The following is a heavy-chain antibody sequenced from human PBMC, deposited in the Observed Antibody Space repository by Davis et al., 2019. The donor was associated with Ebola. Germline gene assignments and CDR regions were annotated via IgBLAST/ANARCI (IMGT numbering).Heavy chain of an antibody. CDR1: TFTFSIYP. CDR2: ISSSGGST. V-gene: IGHV3-23*01. Sequence: GESLKISCAASTFTFSIYPMHWVRQAPGKGLEWVSGISSSGGSTYYADSVKGRFTISRDNAKNTLYLQMNSLRAEDTAVYYCARQGWSGYSLRHWLDPWGRGTLVTVSS. CDR3: ARQGWSGYSLRHWLDP. J-gene: IGHJ5*02. D-gene: IGHD3-3*01.